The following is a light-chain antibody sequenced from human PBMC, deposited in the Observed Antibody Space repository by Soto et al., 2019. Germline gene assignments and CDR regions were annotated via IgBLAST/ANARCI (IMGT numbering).Light chain of an antibody. CDR1: QTISSW. V-gene: IGKV1-5*03. CDR2: KAS. CDR3: QHYNSYSEA. J-gene: IGKJ1*01. Sequence: DIQMTQSPSTLSGSVGDRVTITCRASQTISSWLAWYQQKPGKAPKLLIYKASTLKSGVPSRFSGSGSGTEFTLTISSLQPDDFATYSCQHYNSYSEAFGQGTTVDIK.